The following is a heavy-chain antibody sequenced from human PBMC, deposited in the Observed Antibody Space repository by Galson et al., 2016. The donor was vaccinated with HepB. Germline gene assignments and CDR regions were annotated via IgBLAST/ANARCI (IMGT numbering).Heavy chain of an antibody. CDR3: ARSGYDYVTTFDS. V-gene: IGHV4-39*01. J-gene: IGHJ4*02. CDR2: RYYSGST. D-gene: IGHD5-12*01. Sequence: SETLSLTCTVSDGSINSNSYYWGWFRQPPGKGLEWIGSRYYSGSTYHNPSLKSRLTIAVDRSKNQLSLKMNSVTAADTAVYFCARSGYDYVTTFDSWGQGTLVTVSS. CDR1: DGSINSNSYY.